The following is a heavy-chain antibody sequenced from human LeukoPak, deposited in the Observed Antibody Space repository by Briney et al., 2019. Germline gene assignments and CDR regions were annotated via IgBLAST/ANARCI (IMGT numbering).Heavy chain of an antibody. CDR1: GYTFTIYG. CDR2: ISAYNGKT. CDR3: ARDPYSYGYYYYYYMDV. J-gene: IGHJ6*03. V-gene: IGHV1-18*01. Sequence: ASVKVSYKASGYTFTIYGISWVRQAPGQGLEWMGWISAYNGKTDYAQKLQGRVTMTTDTSTSTAYMELRSLRSDDTAVYYCARDPYSYGYYYYYYMDVWGKGTTVTVSS. D-gene: IGHD5-18*01.